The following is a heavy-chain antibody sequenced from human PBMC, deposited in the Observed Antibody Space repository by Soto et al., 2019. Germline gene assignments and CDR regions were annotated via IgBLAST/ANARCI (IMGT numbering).Heavy chain of an antibody. CDR1: GYTFTSYG. V-gene: IGHV1-18*01. J-gene: IGHJ6*02. Sequence: ASVKVSCKASGYTFTSYGISWVRQAPGQGLEWMGWISAYNGNTNYAQKLQGRVTVTTDTSTSTAYTELRSLRSDDTAVYYCAREWFPSGIAVAAPPADYYGMDVWGQGTTVTVSS. CDR2: ISAYNGNT. CDR3: AREWFPSGIAVAAPPADYYGMDV. D-gene: IGHD6-19*01.